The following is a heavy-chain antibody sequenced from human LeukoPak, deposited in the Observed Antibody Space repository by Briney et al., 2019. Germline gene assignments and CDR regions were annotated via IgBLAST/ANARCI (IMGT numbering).Heavy chain of an antibody. D-gene: IGHD3-10*01. J-gene: IGHJ4*02. CDR1: GYSFTSYW. CDR2: IYPGDSDT. CDR3: ARQITMVRGVIVLDY. Sequence: GGSLKISCKGSGYSFTSYWIGWVRQMPGKGLEWMGIIYPGDSDTRYSPSFQGQVTISADKSISTAYLQWSSLKASDTAMYYCARQITMVRGVIVLDYWGQGTLVTVSS. V-gene: IGHV5-51*01.